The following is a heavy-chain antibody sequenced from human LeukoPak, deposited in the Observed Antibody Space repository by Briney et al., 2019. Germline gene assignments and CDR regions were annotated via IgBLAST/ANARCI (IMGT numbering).Heavy chain of an antibody. CDR3: ARGDSWYFYYYYYYMDV. V-gene: IGHV1-8*01. CDR1: GYTFTSYD. J-gene: IGHJ6*03. CDR2: MNPNSGNT. Sequence: GASVKVSCKASGYTFTSYDINWVRQATGQGLEWMGWMNPNSGNTGYAQKFQGRVTMTRNTSISTAYMELSSLRSEDTAVYYCARGDSWYFYYYYYYMDVWGKGTTVTISS. D-gene: IGHD6-13*01.